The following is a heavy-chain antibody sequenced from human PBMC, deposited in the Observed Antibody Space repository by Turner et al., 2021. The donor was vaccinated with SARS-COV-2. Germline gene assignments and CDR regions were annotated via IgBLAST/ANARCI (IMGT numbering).Heavy chain of an antibody. CDR3: ARDGDRFGLFYYYGMDV. V-gene: IGHV3-30-3*01. J-gene: IGHJ6*02. Sequence: QVQLVESGGGVVQPGRSLRLSCAASGFTFSSYAMHWGRQAPGKGLGWVAVISYDGSNKSYADSVKGRFTISRDNSKNTLYLQMNSLRAEDTAVYYCARDGDRFGLFYYYGMDVWGQGTTVTVSS. D-gene: IGHD2-21*01. CDR2: ISYDGSNK. CDR1: GFTFSSYA.